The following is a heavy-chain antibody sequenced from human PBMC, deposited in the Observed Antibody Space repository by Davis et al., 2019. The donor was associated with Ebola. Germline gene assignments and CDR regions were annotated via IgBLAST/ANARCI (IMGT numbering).Heavy chain of an antibody. CDR2: ISSNGGST. Sequence: GSLKISCSASGFTFSIYAMHWVRQAPGKGLEYVSAISSNGGSTYYADSVKGRFTISRDNSKNTLYLQMSSLRAEDTAVYYCVKGGIPAAVPYGMDVWGQGTTVTVSS. CDR1: GFTFSIYA. V-gene: IGHV3-64D*06. CDR3: VKGGIPAAVPYGMDV. J-gene: IGHJ6*02. D-gene: IGHD6-13*01.